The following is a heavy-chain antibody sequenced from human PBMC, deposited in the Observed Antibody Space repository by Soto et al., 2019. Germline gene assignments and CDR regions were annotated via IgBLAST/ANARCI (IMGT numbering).Heavy chain of an antibody. V-gene: IGHV1-24*01. D-gene: IGHD3-3*01. CDR1: GYTLTELS. Sequence: GASVKVSCKVSGYTLTELSMHWVRQAPGKGLEWMGGFDPEDGETIYAQKFQGRVTMTEDTSTDTAYMELSSLRSEDTAVYYCATGAFTSYYDFWSGYYLNYWGRGTLVTVSS. CDR3: ATGAFTSYYDFWSGYYLNY. CDR2: FDPEDGET. J-gene: IGHJ4*02.